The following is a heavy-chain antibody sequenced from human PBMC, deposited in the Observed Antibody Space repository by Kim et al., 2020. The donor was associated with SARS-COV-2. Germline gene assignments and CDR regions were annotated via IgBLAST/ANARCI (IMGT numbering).Heavy chain of an antibody. CDR1: GGPIGSGSYY. V-gene: IGHV4-39*07. Sequence: SETLSLTCSVSGGPIGSGSYYWGWIRQPPGKGLEWIGSHYYSGRTFSNPSLKSRVTITVDTSNDTSKKQFFLRLTSVTAADTAVYYCGSAPASWCRGTLV. J-gene: IGHJ4*02. CDR3: GSAPAS. CDR2: HYYSGRT.